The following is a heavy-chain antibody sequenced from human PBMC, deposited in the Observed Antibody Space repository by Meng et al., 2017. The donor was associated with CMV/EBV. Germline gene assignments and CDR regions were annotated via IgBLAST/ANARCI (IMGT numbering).Heavy chain of an antibody. CDR3: ASLGCCTSVSCSWADY. Sequence: GESLKISCAASGFVFSRYGMCWVRQAPGNGLEWVAIIRNDGSNKYYANSVKGRFTISSDDSNTTLYLQMNNLRPEGTAVYFCASLGCCTSVSCSWADYWGQGTLVTVSS. CDR1: GFVFSRYG. J-gene: IGHJ4*02. V-gene: IGHV3-30*02. CDR2: IRNDGSNK. D-gene: IGHD2-2*03.